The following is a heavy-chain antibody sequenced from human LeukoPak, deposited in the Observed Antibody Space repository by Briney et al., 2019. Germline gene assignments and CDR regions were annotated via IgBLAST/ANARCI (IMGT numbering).Heavy chain of an antibody. Sequence: KSGGSLRLSCAASGFTFSSYAMSWVRQAPGKGLEWVSAISGSGGSTYYADSVKGRFTISRDNSKNTLYLQMNSLRAEDTAVYYCAKDKRFLEWLPNDYWGQGTPVTVSS. J-gene: IGHJ4*02. CDR3: AKDKRFLEWLPNDY. D-gene: IGHD3-3*01. CDR2: ISGSGGST. CDR1: GFTFSSYA. V-gene: IGHV3-23*01.